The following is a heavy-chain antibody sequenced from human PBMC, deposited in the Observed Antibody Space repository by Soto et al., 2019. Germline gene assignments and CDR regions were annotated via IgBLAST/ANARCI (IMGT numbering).Heavy chain of an antibody. Sequence: SQTRSLTCAISGDSVSSNSAAWNVIRQSPSRGLEWLGRTYYRSKWYNDYAVSAKSRITINPDTSKNQFSLQLNSVTPEDTAVYYCARDGTDFWSGYYFDYWGQGTLVTVSS. V-gene: IGHV6-1*01. J-gene: IGHJ4*02. CDR3: ARDGTDFWSGYYFDY. CDR1: GDSVSSNSAA. CDR2: TYYRSKWYN. D-gene: IGHD3-3*01.